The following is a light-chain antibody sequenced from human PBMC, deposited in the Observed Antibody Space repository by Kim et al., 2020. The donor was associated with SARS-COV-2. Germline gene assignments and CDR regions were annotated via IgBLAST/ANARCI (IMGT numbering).Light chain of an antibody. CDR3: YSYAGSYTSV. V-gene: IGLV2-23*02. Sequence: GHSITISCTGTSSDVGSYNVVSWDLQHPGKAPKVMIYEVNKRPAGGSSRFSGSKSGNTASLTISGLQAEDEADYYCYSYAGSYTSVFGGGTQLTVL. CDR1: SSDVGSYNV. J-gene: IGLJ3*02. CDR2: EVN.